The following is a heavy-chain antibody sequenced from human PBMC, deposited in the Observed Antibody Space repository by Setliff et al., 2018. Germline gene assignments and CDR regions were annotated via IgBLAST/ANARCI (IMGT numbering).Heavy chain of an antibody. Sequence: KTSETLSLTCAVYGGSFSGYYWSWIRQPPGKGLEWIGEIYHSGSTNYNPSLESRLSISVDKSRNQFSLKMSSVTAADTAVYYCARGALEYQLRPFDYWGQGTLVTVSS. D-gene: IGHD2-2*01. J-gene: IGHJ4*02. CDR3: ARGALEYQLRPFDY. CDR2: IYHSGST. V-gene: IGHV4-34*01. CDR1: GGSFSGYY.